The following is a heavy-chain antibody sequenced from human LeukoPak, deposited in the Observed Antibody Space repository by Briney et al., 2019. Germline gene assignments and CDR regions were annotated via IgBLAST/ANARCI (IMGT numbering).Heavy chain of an antibody. CDR2: ISGYNGNT. J-gene: IGHJ4*02. Sequence: GESLKISCKGSGYSFINNWIGWVRQATGQGLEWMGWISGYNGNTNYAQKFQGRVTMTTDTSTSTVYMELRSLRSDDTAVYYCARDDNYGSGQPDDWGQGTLVTVSS. CDR1: GYSFINNW. CDR3: ARDDNYGSGQPDD. D-gene: IGHD3-10*01. V-gene: IGHV1-18*04.